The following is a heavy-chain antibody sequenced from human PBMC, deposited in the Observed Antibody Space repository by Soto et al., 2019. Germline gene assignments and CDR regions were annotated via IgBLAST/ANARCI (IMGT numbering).Heavy chain of an antibody. J-gene: IGHJ6*02. V-gene: IGHV3-30*18. D-gene: IGHD3-10*01. Sequence: QVQLVGSGGGVVQPGRSLRLSCAASGFTFSSYGMHWVRQAPGKGLEWVAVISYDGSNKYYADSVKGRFTISRDNSKNTLYLQMNSLRAEDTAVYYCAKDGASYYYYGMDVWGQGTTVTVSS. CDR1: GFTFSSYG. CDR2: ISYDGSNK. CDR3: AKDGASYYYYGMDV.